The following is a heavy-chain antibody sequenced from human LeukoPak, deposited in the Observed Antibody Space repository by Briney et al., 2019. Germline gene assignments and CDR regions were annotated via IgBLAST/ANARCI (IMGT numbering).Heavy chain of an antibody. D-gene: IGHD3-10*01. J-gene: IGHJ4*02. CDR2: VFYTGSA. V-gene: IGHV4-39*01. CDR3: ARLQYYSGSGSYPGY. CDR1: GASINSAGYY. Sequence: SETLSLTCAVSGASINSAGYYWGWIRQPPGKGLEWIGGVFYTGSAYYNPSLKSRATVSIGTSRTQFSLNLTSVTAADTAVYYCARLQYYSGSGSYPGYWGQGTLVTVSS.